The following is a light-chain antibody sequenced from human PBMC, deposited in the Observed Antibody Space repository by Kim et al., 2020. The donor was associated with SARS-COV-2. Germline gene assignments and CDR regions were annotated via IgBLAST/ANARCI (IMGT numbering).Light chain of an antibody. J-gene: IGLJ2*01. V-gene: IGLV7-43*01. CDR2: STD. CDR3: LLYYGADQVV. Sequence: GVTVTLTCASSTGAVTRGHHPNWFQQRPGQAPRALIYSTDNRHSWTPARFSGSLLGGKAALTLSGVQPEDEADYYCLLYYGADQVVFGGGTKVTVL. CDR1: TGAVTRGHH.